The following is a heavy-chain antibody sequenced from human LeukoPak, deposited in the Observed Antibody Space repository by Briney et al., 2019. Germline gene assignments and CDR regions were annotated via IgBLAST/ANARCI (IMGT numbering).Heavy chain of an antibody. V-gene: IGHV3-23*01. J-gene: IGHJ3*01. Sequence: PGGSLRLSCEASGFTFRNYALIWVGGAPGRGLEGVSAIKGNGAGTYYADAVKGRFTISRDNSKNTLYLQMNSLRAEDTAVYYCARDPNGDYVGAFEFWGQGTMVTVSS. CDR1: GFTFRNYA. CDR2: IKGNGAGT. D-gene: IGHD4-17*01. CDR3: ARDPNGDYVGAFEF.